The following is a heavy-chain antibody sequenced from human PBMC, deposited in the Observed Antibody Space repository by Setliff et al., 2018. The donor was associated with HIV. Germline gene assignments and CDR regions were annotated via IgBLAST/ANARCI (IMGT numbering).Heavy chain of an antibody. V-gene: IGHV4-39*01. CDR1: GAAIGRRSDC. J-gene: IGHJ3*02. D-gene: IGHD7-27*01. CDR2: FYYSWNT. Sequence: LSLTCTVSGAAIGRRSDCWGWIRPPPGKGLEWIGSFYYSWNTYYNPYLTSRVAMSVDTSKNQFSLKLSSVTAADTAVYYCARHSITPVIGVPERDDAFDIWGQGTMVTVSS. CDR3: ARHSITPVIGVPERDDAFDI.